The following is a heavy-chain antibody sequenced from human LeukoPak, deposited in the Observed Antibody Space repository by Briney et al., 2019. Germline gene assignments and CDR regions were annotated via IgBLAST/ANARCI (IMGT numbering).Heavy chain of an antibody. J-gene: IGHJ4*02. CDR3: APGHEYGLLDY. V-gene: IGHV1-24*01. CDR1: GYSLSELT. D-gene: IGHD4-17*01. Sequence: ASVRVSCKVSGYSLSELTMHWVRHAPGKGLEWMGGFDPGMAETIYAEKFQGRITMTEDTSTDTAYMELNSLRSEDTAVYYCAPGHEYGLLDYWGQGTLVTVSS. CDR2: FDPGMAET.